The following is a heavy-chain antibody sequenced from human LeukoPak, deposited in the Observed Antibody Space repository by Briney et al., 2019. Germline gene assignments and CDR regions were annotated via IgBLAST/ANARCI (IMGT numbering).Heavy chain of an antibody. Sequence: GGSLRLSCAASGFTFSSYWMSWVHQAPGKGLEWVANIKQDGSAKNYGDSVKGRFTISRDNAKNSLYLQMNSLRAEDTAVYYCARDLGKWELYAFDIWGQGTMVTVSS. D-gene: IGHD1-26*01. V-gene: IGHV3-7*01. CDR2: IKQDGSAK. CDR3: ARDLGKWELYAFDI. CDR1: GFTFSSYW. J-gene: IGHJ3*02.